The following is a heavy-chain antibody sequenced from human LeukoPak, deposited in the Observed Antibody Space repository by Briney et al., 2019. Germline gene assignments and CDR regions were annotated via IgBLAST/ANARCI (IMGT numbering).Heavy chain of an antibody. D-gene: IGHD3-10*01. CDR2: ISSNSLHI. Sequence: SGGALRLSCAASGFTFSDQSMNWVRQAPGKGLEWVSSISSNSLHIFYADSVRGRFTISRDNAKNSPYLQMNNLRAEDTAVYYCVGPDSQFDCWGQGTLVTVSS. CDR3: VGPDSQFDC. J-gene: IGHJ4*02. V-gene: IGHV3-21*01. CDR1: GFTFSDQS.